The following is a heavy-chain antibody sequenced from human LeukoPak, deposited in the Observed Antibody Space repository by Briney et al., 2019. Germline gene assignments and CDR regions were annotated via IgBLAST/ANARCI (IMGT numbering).Heavy chain of an antibody. D-gene: IGHD6-6*01. CDR1: GYSFHYYR. V-gene: IGHV5-51*01. J-gene: IGHJ6*04. CDR2: IFPDDSDI. Sequence: GESLKISCTASGYSFHYYRVAWGRQMSGKGLEWMGGIFPDDSDIGYGPSFRRQVTIPANTPITTAYLDRSRLQAPETGVYSCAKQKGSTAALYYYFDLWGKGTTVTVSS. CDR3: AKQKGSTAALYYYFDL.